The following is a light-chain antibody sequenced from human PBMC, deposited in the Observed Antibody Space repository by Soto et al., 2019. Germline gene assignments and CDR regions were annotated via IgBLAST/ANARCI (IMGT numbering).Light chain of an antibody. Sequence: DIQMTQSPSSVSASVGDSVVITCRASQPVHDWLGWYQQKPGKAPKLLTYFVSRLQTGVPSRFSGSGSGTEFILTISNLQPEDFATYYCQQVVNFPITFGQGTRLEIE. V-gene: IGKV1-12*01. CDR1: QPVHDW. CDR3: QQVVNFPIT. J-gene: IGKJ5*01. CDR2: FVS.